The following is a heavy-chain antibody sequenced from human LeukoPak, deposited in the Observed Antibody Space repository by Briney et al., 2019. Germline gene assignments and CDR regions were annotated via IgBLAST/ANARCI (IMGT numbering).Heavy chain of an antibody. J-gene: IGHJ4*02. CDR2: IYYTGRT. CDR1: GGSISSSAYH. D-gene: IGHD6-19*01. Sequence: SQTLSLTCSVSGGSISSSAYHWSWFRQHPGKGLEWIGYIYYTGRTYYSPSLKSRVTISLDTSKNQFSLNLSSVTAADTAVYYCLAVSGDSDSWGQGTLVTVSS. CDR3: LAVSGDSDS. V-gene: IGHV4-31*03.